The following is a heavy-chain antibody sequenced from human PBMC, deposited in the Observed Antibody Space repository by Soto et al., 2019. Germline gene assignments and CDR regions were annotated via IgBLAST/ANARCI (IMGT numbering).Heavy chain of an antibody. D-gene: IGHD2-2*01. CDR3: AKTLGYQLLSYFEY. Sequence: GGSLRLSCAASGFTFTNYAMNWVRQAPGKGLEWVSAISGSGDNTYYADSVKGRFTISRDNSKNTLYLQMNSLRVEDTAVYYCAKTLGYQLLSYFEYWGQGTLVTVSS. V-gene: IGHV3-23*01. J-gene: IGHJ4*02. CDR2: ISGSGDNT. CDR1: GFTFTNYA.